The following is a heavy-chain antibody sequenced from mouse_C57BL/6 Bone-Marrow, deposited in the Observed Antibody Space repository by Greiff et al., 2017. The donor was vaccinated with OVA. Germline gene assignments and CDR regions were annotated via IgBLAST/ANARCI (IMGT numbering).Heavy chain of an antibody. D-gene: IGHD1-1*01. CDR1: GFSLSTFGMG. Sequence: QVTLKESGPGILQPSQTLSLTCSFSGFSLSTFGMGVGWIRQPSGKGLEWLTHIWWDDDKNYKPVLKSRLTISKDTSKNQVFLKIANVDTADTATYYCARGYYGSSYWFAYWGQGTLVTVSA. CDR3: ARGYYGSSYWFAY. J-gene: IGHJ3*01. CDR2: IWWDDDK. V-gene: IGHV8-8*01.